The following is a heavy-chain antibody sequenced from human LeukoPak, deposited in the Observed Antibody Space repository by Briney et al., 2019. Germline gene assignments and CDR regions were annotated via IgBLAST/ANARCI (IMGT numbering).Heavy chain of an antibody. Sequence: GGSLRLSRAASGFTVSSNDMSWVRQAPGKGLEGFSVIYSGGSTSYADSVKGRFTISRDNSKTTLYLQMNSLRAEDTAVYYCASPYSSSWYYFDYWGQGTLVTVSS. CDR3: ASPYSSSWYYFDY. V-gene: IGHV3-66*01. CDR2: IYSGGST. D-gene: IGHD6-13*01. CDR1: GFTVSSND. J-gene: IGHJ4*02.